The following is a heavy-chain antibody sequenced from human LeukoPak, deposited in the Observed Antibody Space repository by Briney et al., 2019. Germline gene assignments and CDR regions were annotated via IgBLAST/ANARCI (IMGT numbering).Heavy chain of an antibody. CDR3: ARDDGMATILNY. CDR2: INPNSGGT. V-gene: IGHV1-2*02. J-gene: IGHJ4*02. Sequence: ASVKVSCKASGYTFTGSYMHWVRQAPGQGLEWMGWINPNSGGTNYAQKFQGRVTMTRDTSISTAYMELSRLRSDDTAVYYCARDDGMATILNYWGQGTLVTVSS. D-gene: IGHD5-24*01. CDR1: GYTFTGSY.